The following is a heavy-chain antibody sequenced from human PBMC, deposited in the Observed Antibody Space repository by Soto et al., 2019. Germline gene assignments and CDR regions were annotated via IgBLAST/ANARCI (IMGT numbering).Heavy chain of an antibody. D-gene: IGHD6-19*01. CDR1: GYTFTSSA. J-gene: IGHJ4*02. CDR3: ARDGAVAGDSNFDY. CDR2: INAGNGNI. V-gene: IGHV1-3*01. Sequence: ASVKVSCKASGYTFTSSAIHWVRQAPGQGLEWMGWINAGNGNIKHSQKFQHRVTITRDTSASTAYMELSSLGLEDTAVYYCARDGAVAGDSNFDYWGQGTLVTVSS.